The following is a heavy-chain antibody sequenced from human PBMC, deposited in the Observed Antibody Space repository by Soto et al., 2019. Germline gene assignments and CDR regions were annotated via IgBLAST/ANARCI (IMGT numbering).Heavy chain of an antibody. CDR2: ISASGGST. D-gene: IGHD3-10*01. J-gene: IGHJ4*02. V-gene: IGHV3-23*01. Sequence: EVQLLESGGGLVQPGGSLRLSCVVSGFTFNNYAMNWVRQAPGKGLEWVSGISASGGSTYYADSVKGRFTISRDSANHTLCLQMNSLRADATAIYYCAIHFYYGSGSYYAVDYWGQGTLVTVSS. CDR1: GFTFNNYA. CDR3: AIHFYYGSGSYYAVDY.